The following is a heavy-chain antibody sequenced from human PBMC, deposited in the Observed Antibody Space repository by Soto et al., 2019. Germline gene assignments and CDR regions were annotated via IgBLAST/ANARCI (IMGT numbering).Heavy chain of an antibody. CDR3: ARSPQYSSGWNGGFDY. CDR1: GDFLTTYY. J-gene: IGHJ4*02. D-gene: IGHD6-19*01. Sequence: LSLTCDVSGDFLTTYYWNWIRQSPGKGLEGSGYIFYGGHTNNNPALRGRATISVDTSKNQFSLKLSSVTAADTAVYYCARSPQYSSGWNGGFDYWGQGTLVTVSS. CDR2: IFYGGHT. V-gene: IGHV4-59*01.